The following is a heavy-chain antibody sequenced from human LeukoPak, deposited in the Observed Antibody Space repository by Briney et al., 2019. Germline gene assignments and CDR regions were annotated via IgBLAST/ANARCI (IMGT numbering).Heavy chain of an antibody. V-gene: IGHV4-34*01. J-gene: IGHJ4*02. Sequence: SETLSLTCAVYGGSFSGYYWNWIRQPPGKGLEWIGEINHSGRTKYNPSLKSRVTISVDTSKNQFSLILSSVTAADTAVYYCVRGQFQRDYWGQGTLVTVSS. CDR3: VRGQFQRDY. CDR2: INHSGRT. D-gene: IGHD5-24*01. CDR1: GGSFSGYY.